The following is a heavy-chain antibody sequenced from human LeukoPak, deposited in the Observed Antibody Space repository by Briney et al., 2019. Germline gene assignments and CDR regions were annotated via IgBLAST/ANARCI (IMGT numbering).Heavy chain of an antibody. CDR3: AKYPRHCGGDCYSDFDY. D-gene: IGHD2-21*02. V-gene: IGHV3-23*01. J-gene: IGHJ4*02. Sequence: PGGSLRLSCAASGFTFNNYAMSWVRQAPGKGLEWVSAISGSGGCTYYADSVKGRFTISRDNSKNTLYLQMNSLRPEDTAVYYCAKYPRHCGGDCYSDFDYWGQGTLVTVSS. CDR2: ISGSGGCT. CDR1: GFTFNNYA.